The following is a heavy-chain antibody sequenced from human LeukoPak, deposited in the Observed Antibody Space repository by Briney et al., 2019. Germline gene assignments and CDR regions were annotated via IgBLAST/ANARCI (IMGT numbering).Heavy chain of an antibody. CDR2: IYTSGST. J-gene: IGHJ5*02. D-gene: IGHD1-26*01. CDR3: AGVGWAYDLAWFDP. CDR1: GGSISSGDYY. Sequence: PSQTLSLTCTVSGGSISSGDYYWSWIRQTAGKGLEWIGRIYTSGSTNYNPSLKTRVTISLDTSKNQFSLKLSSVTAADTAVYYCAGVGWAYDLAWFDPWGQGTLVTVSS. V-gene: IGHV4-61*02.